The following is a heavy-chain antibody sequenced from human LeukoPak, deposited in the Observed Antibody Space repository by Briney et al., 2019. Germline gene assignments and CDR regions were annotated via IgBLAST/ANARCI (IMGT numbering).Heavy chain of an antibody. V-gene: IGHV4-39*07. Sequence: SETLSLTGSVSGDSITSTSYYWGWIRQPPEKGLEWIGSIYYTGGTHYSPSLKSRITISVDTSKNQSSLKLSSVTAADTAVYYCARDRLGPIDYWGQGTLVTVSS. CDR3: ARDRLGPIDY. CDR2: IYYTGGT. D-gene: IGHD1-26*01. J-gene: IGHJ4*02. CDR1: GDSITSTSYY.